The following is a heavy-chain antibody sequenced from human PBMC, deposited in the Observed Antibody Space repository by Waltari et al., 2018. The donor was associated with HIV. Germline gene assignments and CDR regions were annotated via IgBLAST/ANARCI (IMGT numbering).Heavy chain of an antibody. CDR1: GGSISSGGYY. CDR2: IYYSGNA. V-gene: IGHV4-31*03. J-gene: IGHJ4*02. D-gene: IGHD2-2*01. Sequence: QVQLQESGPGLVKPSQTLSLTCTVSGGSISSGGYYWSWIRKHPGKGLEWMGYIYYSGNAYYNPSLKTRATISVDTSKNQFSLKLRSVTAADTAVYNCARDSPAGFEYWGQGTLVTVSS. CDR3: ARDSPAGFEY.